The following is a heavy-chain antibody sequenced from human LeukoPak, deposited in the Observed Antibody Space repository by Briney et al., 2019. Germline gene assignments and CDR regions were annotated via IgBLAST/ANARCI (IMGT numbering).Heavy chain of an antibody. CDR1: GYTFTSYG. CDR2: IIPIFGTA. V-gene: IGHV1-69*13. CDR3: ARDRVDIVVVPAASPHYGMDV. J-gene: IGHJ6*02. Sequence: SVKVSCKASGYTFTSYGISWVRQAPGQGLEWMGGIIPIFGTANYAQKFQGRVTITADESTSTAYMELSSLRSEDTAVYYCARDRVDIVVVPAASPHYGMDVWGQGTTVTVSS. D-gene: IGHD2-2*01.